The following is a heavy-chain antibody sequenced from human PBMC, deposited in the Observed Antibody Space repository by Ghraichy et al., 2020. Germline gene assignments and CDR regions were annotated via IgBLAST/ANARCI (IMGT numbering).Heavy chain of an antibody. Sequence: GGSLRLSCAASGFTFSSYAMSWVRQAPGKGLEWVSAISGSGGSTYYADSVKGRFTISRDNSKNTLYLQMNSLRAEDTAVYYCAKSLGSYPSGAQRSCCGMDVWGQGTTVTVSS. CDR3: AKSLGSYPSGAQRSCCGMDV. V-gene: IGHV3-23*01. CDR2: ISGSGGST. CDR1: GFTFSSYA. J-gene: IGHJ6*02. D-gene: IGHD2-15*01.